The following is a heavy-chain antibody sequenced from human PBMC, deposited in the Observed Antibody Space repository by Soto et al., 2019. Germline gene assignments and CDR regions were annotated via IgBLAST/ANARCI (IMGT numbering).Heavy chain of an antibody. J-gene: IGHJ3*02. D-gene: IGHD5-18*01. CDR3: ARFEGVRGYSYGPAFDI. CDR2: IYYSGST. V-gene: IGHV4-30-4*01. Sequence: QVQLQESGPGLVRPSQTLSVTCTVSGGSISSGNYYWSWIRQPPGKGLEWIGYIYYSGSTYYNPSLKRRLTISVDTSKNQFSLNLSSVTAADTAVYYCARFEGVRGYSYGPAFDIWGQGTMVTVSS. CDR1: GGSISSGNYY.